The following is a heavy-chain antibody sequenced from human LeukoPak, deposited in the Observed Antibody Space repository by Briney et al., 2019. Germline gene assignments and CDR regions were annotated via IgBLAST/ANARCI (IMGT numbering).Heavy chain of an antibody. CDR1: GGSFSGYY. V-gene: IGHV4-34*01. Sequence: PSETLSLTCAVYGGSFSGYYWSWIRQPPGKGLEWIGEINHSGSTNYNPSLKSRVTISVDTSKNQFSLKLSSVTAADTAVYYCARGPEIPVDYWGQGTLVTVSS. CDR3: ARGPEIPVDY. J-gene: IGHJ4*02. CDR2: INHSGST. D-gene: IGHD5-24*01.